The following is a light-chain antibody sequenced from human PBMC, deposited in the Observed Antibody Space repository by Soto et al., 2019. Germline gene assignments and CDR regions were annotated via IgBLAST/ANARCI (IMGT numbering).Light chain of an antibody. CDR2: DVN. Sequence: QSVLTQPRSGSGSPGQSVTISCTGTSSDVGGYDHVSWYQQHPDKAPKFMIYDVNKRPSGVPDRFSGSKSGNTASLTVSGLQAEDEADYYCCSYADRSYVFGTGTKVTVL. CDR3: CSYADRSYV. J-gene: IGLJ1*01. CDR1: SSDVGGYDH. V-gene: IGLV2-11*01.